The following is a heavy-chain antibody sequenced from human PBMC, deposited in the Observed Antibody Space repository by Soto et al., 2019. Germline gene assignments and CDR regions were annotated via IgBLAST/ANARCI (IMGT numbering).Heavy chain of an antibody. CDR2: IIPVFGTA. Sequence: QVQLVQSGAEVKKPGSSVKVSCKASGGTLSNYGISWVRQAPGQGLEWMGGIIPVFGTANYAQKFQGRVTITAVESTTTVYMDVSSLRSDDTAVYYCARGDATKIVVTTYYGMDVWGQGTTVTVSS. V-gene: IGHV1-69*12. CDR1: GGTLSNYG. J-gene: IGHJ6*02. D-gene: IGHD4-17*01. CDR3: ARGDATKIVVTTYYGMDV.